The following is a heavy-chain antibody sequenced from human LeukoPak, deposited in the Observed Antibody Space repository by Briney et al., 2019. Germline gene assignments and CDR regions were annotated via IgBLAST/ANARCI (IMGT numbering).Heavy chain of an antibody. CDR2: ISYDGSNK. D-gene: IGHD3-22*01. CDR3: ASPDSSGYYYFDY. V-gene: IGHV3-30-3*01. Sequence: GGSLRLSCAASGFTFSSYAMHWVRQAPGKGLEWVAVISYDGSNKYYADSVKGRFTISRDNSKNTLYLQMNILRAEDTAVYYCASPDSSGYYYFDYWGQGTLVTVSS. CDR1: GFTFSSYA. J-gene: IGHJ4*02.